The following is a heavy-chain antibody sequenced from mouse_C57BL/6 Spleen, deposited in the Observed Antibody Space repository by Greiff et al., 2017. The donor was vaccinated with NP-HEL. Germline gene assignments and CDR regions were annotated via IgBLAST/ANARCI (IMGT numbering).Heavy chain of an antibody. CDR3: ARGDYGSSYDWYFDV. CDR1: GYAFSSYW. J-gene: IGHJ1*03. V-gene: IGHV1-80*01. D-gene: IGHD1-1*01. CDR2: IYPGDGDT. Sequence: VQLQQSGAELVKPGASVKISCKASGYAFSSYWMNWVKQRPGKGLEWIGQIYPGDGDTNYNGKFKGKATLTADKSSSTAYMQLSSLTSEDSAVYFCARGDYGSSYDWYFDVWGTRTTVTVSS.